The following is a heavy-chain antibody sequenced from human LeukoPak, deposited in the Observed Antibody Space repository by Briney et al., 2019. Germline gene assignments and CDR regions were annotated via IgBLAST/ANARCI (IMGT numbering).Heavy chain of an antibody. V-gene: IGHV3-48*04. Sequence: GGSLRLSCAASGFTFSSYSMNWVRQAPGKGLEWVSYISSSSSTIYYADSVKGRFTISRDNAKNTLYLQMNSLRAEDTAVYYCAKDSSSWYRATYGYWGQGTLVTVSS. J-gene: IGHJ4*02. CDR3: AKDSSSWYRATYGY. CDR2: ISSSSSTI. CDR1: GFTFSSYS. D-gene: IGHD6-13*01.